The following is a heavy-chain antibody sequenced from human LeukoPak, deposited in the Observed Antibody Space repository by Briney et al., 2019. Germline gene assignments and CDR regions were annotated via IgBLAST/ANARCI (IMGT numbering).Heavy chain of an antibody. CDR2: ISSSSSYT. D-gene: IGHD6-13*01. CDR1: GFTFSDYY. V-gene: IGHV3-11*06. CDR3: ARGSNSWSKPIDF. Sequence: GGSVRLSCAASGFTFSDYYMSWIGQAPGKGLEWVSDISSSSSYTNYADSVKGRFTISRDNAKNSLFPQMNSLRAEDTAVYYCARGSNSWSKPIDFWGQGDPVTVSS. J-gene: IGHJ4*02.